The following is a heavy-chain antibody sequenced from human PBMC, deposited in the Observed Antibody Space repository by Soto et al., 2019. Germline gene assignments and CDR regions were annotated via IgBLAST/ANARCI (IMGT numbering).Heavy chain of an antibody. V-gene: IGHV3-30*19. J-gene: IGHJ1*01. CDR3: ARWGTTGGLDV. Sequence: QVHLLESGGGVVQPGTSLRVSCVGSGFTFRSYVIHWVRQAPGKGLEWVALTSYDGSNKYYGDSVRGRFTISRDNSRNTVDLQMDSLRLEDTALYYCARWGTTGGLDVWGQGTLVSVSS. D-gene: IGHD3-16*01. CDR1: GFTFRSYV. CDR2: TSYDGSNK.